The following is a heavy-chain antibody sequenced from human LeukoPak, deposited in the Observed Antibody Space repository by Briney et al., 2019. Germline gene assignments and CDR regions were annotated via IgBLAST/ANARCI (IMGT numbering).Heavy chain of an antibody. V-gene: IGHV4-59*01. D-gene: IGHD3-10*01. CDR2: IYYSGST. J-gene: IGHJ4*02. CDR1: GGSISSYY. Sequence: SETLSLTCTVSGGSISSYYWSWIRLPPGKGLEWIGYIYYSGSTNYNPSLKSRVTISVDTSKNQFSLKLSSVTAADTAVYYCARVGYLFYYGSGSSMHYYFDYWGQGTLLTVSS. CDR3: ARVGYLFYYGSGSSMHYYFDY.